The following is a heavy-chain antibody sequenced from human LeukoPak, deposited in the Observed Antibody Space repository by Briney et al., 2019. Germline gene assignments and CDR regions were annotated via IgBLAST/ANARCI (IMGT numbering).Heavy chain of an antibody. J-gene: IGHJ4*02. Sequence: PGGSLRLSCAASGFTFSDYYMSWIRQAPGKGLEWVSYISGSSTYTNYADSVKGRFTISRDNAKNSLYLQMNSLRAEDTAVYYCARDGDRCSSSSCYGPGDNWGQGTLVTVSS. CDR3: ARDGDRCSSSSCYGPGDN. V-gene: IGHV3-11*05. CDR1: GFTFSDYY. CDR2: ISGSSTYT. D-gene: IGHD2-2*01.